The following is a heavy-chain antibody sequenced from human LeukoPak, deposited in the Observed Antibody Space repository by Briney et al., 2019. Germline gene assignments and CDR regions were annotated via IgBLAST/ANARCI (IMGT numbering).Heavy chain of an antibody. CDR1: GFTFSSYW. V-gene: IGHV3-74*01. Sequence: GGSLRLSCAASGFTFSSYWMHWVRQAPGKGLVWVSRIKSDGSTNYADSVKGRFTISRDNAKNTLSLQMNSLRAEDTGVYYCARAPSEIGGYYPEYFRHWGQGTLVTVSS. CDR3: ARAPSEIGGYYPEYFRH. CDR2: IKSDGST. J-gene: IGHJ1*01. D-gene: IGHD3-22*01.